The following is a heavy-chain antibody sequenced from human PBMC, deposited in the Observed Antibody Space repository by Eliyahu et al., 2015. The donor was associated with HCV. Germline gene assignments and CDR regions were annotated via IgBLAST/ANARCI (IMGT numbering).Heavy chain of an antibody. CDR1: GFTFSNYW. V-gene: IGHV3-7*01. CDR2: XRQDGSDK. J-gene: IGHJ4*02. D-gene: IGHD3-10*01. Sequence: EVQLVESGGGLVQPGGSLRLSCAASGFTFSNYWMTWVRQAPGKGLEWVASXRQDGSDKYYVDSVKGRFTISRDNAKNSLYLQMNSLRAEDTAVYYCARRSGGDYWGQGTLVTVSS. CDR3: ARRSGGDY.